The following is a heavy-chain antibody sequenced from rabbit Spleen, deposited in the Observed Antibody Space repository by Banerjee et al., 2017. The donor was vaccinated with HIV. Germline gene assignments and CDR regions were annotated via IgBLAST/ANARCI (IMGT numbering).Heavy chain of an antibody. CDR3: ARDISSSFSSYGMDL. Sequence: QEQLVESGGGLIQPGGSLKLSCKASGFDFSSYGVSWVRQAPGKGLEWIGYIDLVFGSTYYANWVNGRFTISSHNAQNTLYLQLNSLTAADTATYFCARDISSSFSSYGMDLWGPGTLVTVS. CDR2: IDLVFGST. J-gene: IGHJ6*01. D-gene: IGHD1-1*01. V-gene: IGHV1S47*01. CDR1: GFDFSSYG.